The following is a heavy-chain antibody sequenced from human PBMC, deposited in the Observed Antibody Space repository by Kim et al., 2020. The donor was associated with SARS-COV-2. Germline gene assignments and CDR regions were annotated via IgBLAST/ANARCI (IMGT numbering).Heavy chain of an antibody. D-gene: IGHD3-16*01. CDR3: ATGKISAYEF. CDR2: VKSDEITT. Sequence: GGSLRLSCVASGITFSNYWMHWVRQAPGKGLVWVSLVKSDEITTTYADSVKGRFTISRDNGKNTLYLQMNSLRDDDTAVYYCATGKISAYEFWGQGTLVT. CDR1: GITFSNYW. V-gene: IGHV3-74*01. J-gene: IGHJ4*02.